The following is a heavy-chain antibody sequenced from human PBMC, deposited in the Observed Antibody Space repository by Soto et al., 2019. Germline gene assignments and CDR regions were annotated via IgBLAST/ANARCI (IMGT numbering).Heavy chain of an antibody. J-gene: IGHJ5*02. CDR2: IYYSGST. D-gene: IGHD3-22*01. CDR1: SGSIDNVYW. Sequence: SETLSLTCAVSSGSIDNVYWWSWVRQSPGKGLEWIGYIYYSGSTYYNPSLKSRVTISVDTSKNQFSLKLSSVTAADTAVYYCAKDLVYYDGSVYYYDNWFDPWGQGTLVTVSS. CDR3: AKDLVYYDGSVYYYDNWFDP. V-gene: IGHV4-31*11.